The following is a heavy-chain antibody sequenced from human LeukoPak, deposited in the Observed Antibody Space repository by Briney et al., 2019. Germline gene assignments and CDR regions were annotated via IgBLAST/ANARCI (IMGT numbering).Heavy chain of an antibody. CDR3: ARESPTAVTCFDY. CDR1: GFTVTSNH. CDR2: TYSGGTT. D-gene: IGHD4-17*01. V-gene: IGHV3-66*01. J-gene: IGHJ4*02. Sequence: GGSLRLSCAASGFTVTSNHMTWVRQAPGKGLEWVSVTYSGGTTYYADSVKARFTTSRENSKNTLYLQMDHLRAEDTAVYYCARESPTAVTCFDYWGQGTLVTVSS.